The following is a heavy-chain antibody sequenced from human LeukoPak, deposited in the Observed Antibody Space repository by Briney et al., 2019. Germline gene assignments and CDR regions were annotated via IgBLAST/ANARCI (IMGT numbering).Heavy chain of an antibody. CDR2: ISYDGTNK. V-gene: IGHV3-30*04. J-gene: IGHJ4*02. Sequence: GGSLRLSCAASGFTFSTYAIHWVRQAPGKGLEWVAVISYDGTNKYYADSVKGRFTISRDNSKNTLYLQMNSLRAEDTAVYYCAKRRGAAAGYFDYWGQGTLVTVSS. CDR3: AKRRGAAAGYFDY. CDR1: GFTFSTYA. D-gene: IGHD6-13*01.